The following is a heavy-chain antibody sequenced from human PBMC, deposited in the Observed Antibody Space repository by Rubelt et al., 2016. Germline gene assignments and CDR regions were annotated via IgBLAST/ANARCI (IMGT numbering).Heavy chain of an antibody. CDR1: GGSISSTSYY. V-gene: IGHV4-39*01. D-gene: IGHD6-19*01. Sequence: QLQLQESGPGLVKPSETLSLTCTVSGGSISSTSYYWGWIRQPPGKGLEWIGSIYYSGSTYYNPSLKSRVTMSVDPSKNQLSRKMSSGTAADTAVYDWARTVAGFFRRFDPWGQGTLVTVSS. J-gene: IGHJ5*02. CDR2: IYYSGST. CDR3: ARTVAGFFRRFDP.